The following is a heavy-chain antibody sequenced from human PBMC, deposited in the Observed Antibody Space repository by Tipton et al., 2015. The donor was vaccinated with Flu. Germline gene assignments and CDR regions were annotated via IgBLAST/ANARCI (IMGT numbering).Heavy chain of an antibody. V-gene: IGHV4-30-4*01. Sequence: LRLSCSVSGGSIRSLGFYWSWIRQLPGKGLEWIAYIYHNGETHHNPSLKSRVTITVDTSKNQFSLRLSSMTAADTAVYYCARRDYSNYVSDPKNWFDPWGQGTLVTVSS. J-gene: IGHJ5*02. CDR2: IYHNGET. D-gene: IGHD4-11*01. CDR3: ARRDYSNYVSDPKNWFDP. CDR1: GGSIRSLGFY.